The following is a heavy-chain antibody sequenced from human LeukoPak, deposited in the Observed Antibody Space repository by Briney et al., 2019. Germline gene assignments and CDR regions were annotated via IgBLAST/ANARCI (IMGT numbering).Heavy chain of an antibody. Sequence: GGSLRLTCSASGFTFSSYAMHWVRQAPGKGLEYVSGISSNGGSTYYADAVKGRFTISRDNSKNTLYLQMSSLRAEDTAVYYCARASSRVRGVIDYFDYWGQGTLVTVSS. CDR3: ARASSRVRGVIDYFDY. CDR1: GFTFSSYA. J-gene: IGHJ4*02. V-gene: IGHV3-64D*06. D-gene: IGHD3-10*01. CDR2: ISSNGGST.